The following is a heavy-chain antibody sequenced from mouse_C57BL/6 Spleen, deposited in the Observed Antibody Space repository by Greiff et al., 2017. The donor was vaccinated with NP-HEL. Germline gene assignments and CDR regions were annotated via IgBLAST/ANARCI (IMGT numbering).Heavy chain of an antibody. CDR1: GYTFTDYY. V-gene: IGHV1-75*01. Sequence: QVQLQQSGPELVKPGASVKISCKASGYTFTDYYINWVKQRPGQGLEWIGWIFPGSGSTYYNEKFKGKATLTVDKSSSTAYMLLSSLTSEDSAVYFCARYHLPHYYGSSYNYFDYWGQGTSVTVSS. CDR3: ARYHLPHYYGSSYNYFDY. J-gene: IGHJ4*01. CDR2: IFPGSGST. D-gene: IGHD1-1*01.